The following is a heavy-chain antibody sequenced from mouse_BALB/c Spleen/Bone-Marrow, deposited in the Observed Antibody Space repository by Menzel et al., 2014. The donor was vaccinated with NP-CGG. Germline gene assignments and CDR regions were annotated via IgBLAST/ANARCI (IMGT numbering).Heavy chain of an antibody. CDR1: GFSLTSYG. CDR3: AREGGYYYGSRVAWFAY. CDR2: IWAGGST. Sequence: VQLQESGPGLVAPSQSLSITCTVSGFSLTSYGVHWVRQPPGKGLEWLGVIWAGGSTNYNSALMSRLSISKDNSKSQVFLKMNSLQTDDTAMYYCAREGGYYYGSRVAWFAYWGQETLVTVSA. D-gene: IGHD1-1*01. J-gene: IGHJ3*01. V-gene: IGHV2-9*02.